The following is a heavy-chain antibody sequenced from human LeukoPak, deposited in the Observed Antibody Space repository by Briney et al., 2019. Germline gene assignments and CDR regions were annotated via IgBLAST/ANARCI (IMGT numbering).Heavy chain of an antibody. CDR2: ISHNGNVN. CDR3: ARGGGLDV. D-gene: IGHD3-16*01. V-gene: IGHV3-7*03. Sequence: GGSLRLSCAASGFTFSSYWMNWARQAPGKGLEWVAGISHNGNVNYYVDSVKGRFTISRDNAKNSLYLQMSNLRAEDTAVYFCARGGGLDVWGQGATVTVSS. J-gene: IGHJ6*02. CDR1: GFTFSSYW.